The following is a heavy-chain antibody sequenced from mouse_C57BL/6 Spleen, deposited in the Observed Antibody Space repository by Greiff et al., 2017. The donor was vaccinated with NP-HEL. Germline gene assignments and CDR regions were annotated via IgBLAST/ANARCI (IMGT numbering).Heavy chain of an antibody. J-gene: IGHJ4*01. CDR1: GYTFTSYG. Sequence: QVQLKQSGAELARPGASVKLSCKASGYTFTSYGISWVKQRTGQGLEWIGEIYPRSGNTYYNEKFKGKATLTADKSSSTAYMELRSLTSEDSAVYFCARDLPHAMDYWGQGTSVTVSS. CDR3: ARDLPHAMDY. CDR2: IYPRSGNT. V-gene: IGHV1-81*01. D-gene: IGHD2-1*01.